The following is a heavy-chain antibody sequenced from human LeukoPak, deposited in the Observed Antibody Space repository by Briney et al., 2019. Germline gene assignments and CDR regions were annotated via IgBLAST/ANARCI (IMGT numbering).Heavy chain of an antibody. CDR3: ARLTSSWYAYYYYMDV. Sequence: ESGPTLVKPTQTLMLTCTFSGFSLNTSEVGVAWVRQPPGKALEWLALIYWDDNKRYSPSLKSRFTITKDTSNNQVVLTMTNVGPVDTATYYCARLTSSWYAYYYYMDVWGKGTTVTVS. CDR2: IYWDDNK. CDR1: GFSLNTSEVG. D-gene: IGHD6-13*01. V-gene: IGHV2-5*02. J-gene: IGHJ6*03.